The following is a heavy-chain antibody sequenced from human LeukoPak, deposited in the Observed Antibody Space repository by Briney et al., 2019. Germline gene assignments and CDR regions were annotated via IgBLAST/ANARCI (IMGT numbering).Heavy chain of an antibody. D-gene: IGHD3-22*01. V-gene: IGHV3-7*01. CDR2: IKQDGSEK. CDR3: ARDHDQVYDSSGYYPYYYYYYYMDV. J-gene: IGHJ6*03. Sequence: PGGSLRLSCAASGFTFSSYWMSWVRQAPGKGLEWVANIKQDGSEKYYVDSVKGRFTISRDNAKNSLYLQMNSLRAEDTAVYYCARDHDQVYDSSGYYPYYYYYYYMDVWGKGTTVTISS. CDR1: GFTFSSYW.